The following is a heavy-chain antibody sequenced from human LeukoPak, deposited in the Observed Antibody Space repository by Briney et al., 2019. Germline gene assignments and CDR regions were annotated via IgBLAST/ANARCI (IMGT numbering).Heavy chain of an antibody. CDR1: GFTFSGYS. CDR2: IDRSSTYI. D-gene: IGHD5-18*01. V-gene: IGHV3-21*01. J-gene: IGHJ4*02. Sequence: GGSLRLSCAAPGFTFSGYSMNWVRQAPGKGLEWVASIDRSSTYIYYADLLKGRFTISRDNAKNSLYLQMNSLRAEDTAVYYCARDYTAMAHFDFWGQGTLVTVTS. CDR3: ARDYTAMAHFDF.